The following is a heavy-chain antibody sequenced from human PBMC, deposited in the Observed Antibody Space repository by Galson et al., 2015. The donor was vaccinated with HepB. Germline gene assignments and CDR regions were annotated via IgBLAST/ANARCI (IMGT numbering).Heavy chain of an antibody. CDR1: GFTFDDYA. Sequence: SLRLSCAASGFTFDDYAMHWVRQAPGKGLEWVSGISWNSGSIGYADSVKGRFTISRDNAKNSLYLQMNSLRAEDTALYYCAKGGMYADSYYYYYMDVWGKGTTVTVSS. CDR3: AKGGMYADSYYYYYMDV. J-gene: IGHJ6*03. V-gene: IGHV3-9*01. D-gene: IGHD2-8*01. CDR2: ISWNSGSI.